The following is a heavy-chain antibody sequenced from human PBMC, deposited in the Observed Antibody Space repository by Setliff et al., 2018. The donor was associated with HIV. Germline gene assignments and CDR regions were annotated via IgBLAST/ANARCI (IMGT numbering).Heavy chain of an antibody. D-gene: IGHD2-15*01. CDR3: ARAVVAAKPDY. J-gene: IGHJ4*02. V-gene: IGHV1-2*02. CDR1: GYTFSDYY. CDR2: ITPNSGGT. Sequence: ASVKVSCKASGYTFSDYYMHWVRQAPGQGLEWMGWITPNSGGTNYAQKFQGRVTMTRDTSISTAYMELSRLRSEDTAVYYCARAVVAAKPDYWGQGTLVTVSS.